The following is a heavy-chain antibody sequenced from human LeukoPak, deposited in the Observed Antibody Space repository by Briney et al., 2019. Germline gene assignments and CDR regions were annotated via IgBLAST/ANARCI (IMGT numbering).Heavy chain of an antibody. J-gene: IGHJ4*02. CDR1: GFTFSSSA. Sequence: GGSLRLSCAASGFTFSSSAMSWVRQAPGKGLEWVSAISKNGGYTYYADSVQGRFTISRDNSKSTLCLQMNSLRAEDTAVYYCAKQLGYCSDGSCYFPYWGQGTLVTVSS. CDR3: AKQLGYCSDGSCYFPY. V-gene: IGHV3-23*01. D-gene: IGHD2-15*01. CDR2: ISKNGGYT.